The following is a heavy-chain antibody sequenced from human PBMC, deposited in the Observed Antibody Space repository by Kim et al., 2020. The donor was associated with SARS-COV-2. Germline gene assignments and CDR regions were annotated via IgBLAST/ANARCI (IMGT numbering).Heavy chain of an antibody. D-gene: IGHD2-2*03. V-gene: IGHV3-23*01. CDR3: AKDLGYCSSTSCYPPYGMDV. J-gene: IGHJ6*02. Sequence: GRFTISRDNSKNTMYLQMNSLRAEDTAVYYCAKDLGYCSSTSCYPPYGMDVWGQGTTVTVS.